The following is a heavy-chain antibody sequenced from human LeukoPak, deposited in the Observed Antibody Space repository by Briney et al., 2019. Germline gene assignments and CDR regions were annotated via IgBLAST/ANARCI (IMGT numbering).Heavy chain of an antibody. J-gene: IGHJ4*02. CDR2: FYSSVST. CDR3: ARGTYCGSDCYSFEY. CDR1: GGSISSYY. V-gene: IGHV4-4*07. D-gene: IGHD2-21*01. Sequence: NSSETLSLTCIVSGGSISSYYWNWIRQSAGKGLEWIGRFYSSVSTDYNPSLKRRVTMSVDTSKNQFSLKLSSVTAADTAVYYCARGTYCGSDCYSFEYWGQGTLVTVSS.